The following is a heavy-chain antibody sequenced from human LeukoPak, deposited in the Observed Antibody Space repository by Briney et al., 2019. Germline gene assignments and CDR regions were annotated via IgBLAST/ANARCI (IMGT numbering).Heavy chain of an antibody. D-gene: IGHD6-13*01. CDR2: ISYDGSNK. Sequence: GGSLRLSCAAPGFTFSSYAMHWVRQAPGKGLEWVAVISYDGSNKYYADSVKGRFTISRDNSKNTLYLQMNSLRAEDTAVYYCAREVGYGAAAGKFDYWGQGTLVTVSS. J-gene: IGHJ4*02. CDR3: AREVGYGAAAGKFDY. CDR1: GFTFSSYA. V-gene: IGHV3-30-3*01.